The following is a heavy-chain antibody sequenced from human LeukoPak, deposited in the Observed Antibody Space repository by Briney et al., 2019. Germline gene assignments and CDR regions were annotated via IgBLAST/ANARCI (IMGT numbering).Heavy chain of an antibody. V-gene: IGHV1-8*01. J-gene: IGHJ6*03. CDR2: RYPNSGNT. CDR1: GYTFTSDT. CDR3: ARGVNYDFWSGSYYSYYYMEV. Sequence: ASQKVSCKASGYTFTSDTINWVRHTAGQRLERMGWRYPNSGNTGYAQKFQGRVTITRDTSISTAYMELSGLRSEDTAVYYCARGVNYDFWSGSYYSYYYMEVWGKGTTVTV. D-gene: IGHD3-3*01.